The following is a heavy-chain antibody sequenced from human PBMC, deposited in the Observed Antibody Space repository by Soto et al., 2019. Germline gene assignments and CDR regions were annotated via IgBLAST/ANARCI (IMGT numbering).Heavy chain of an antibody. V-gene: IGHV2-5*02. D-gene: IGHD6-19*01. CDR3: ARFSSGWPFDAFDI. CDR1: GLSLSTSGVG. J-gene: IGHJ3*02. Sequence: QITLKESGPTLVKPTQTLTLTCTFSGLSLSTSGVGVGWIRQPPGKALEWLALIYWDDDKRYSPSLKSRLTSTKDTSKNQVVLTMTNMDPVDTATYYCARFSSGWPFDAFDIWGQGTMVTVSS. CDR2: IYWDDDK.